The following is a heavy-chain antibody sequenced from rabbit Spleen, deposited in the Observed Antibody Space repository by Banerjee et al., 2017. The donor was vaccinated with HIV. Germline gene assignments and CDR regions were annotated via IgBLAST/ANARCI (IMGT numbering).Heavy chain of an antibody. CDR2: IYVGNSVT. J-gene: IGHJ5*01. V-gene: IGHV1S45*01. CDR3: ARDPSGNGVNWLDL. Sequence: QEQLEESGGDLVKPGASLTLTCTASGFSFSGSYWMCWVRQAPGKGLEWIGCIYVGNSVTHYASWAKGRLTISKTSSTTVTLQMTSLTAADTATYFCARDPSGNGVNWLDLWGPGTLVTVS. CDR1: GFSFSGSYW. D-gene: IGHD2-1*01.